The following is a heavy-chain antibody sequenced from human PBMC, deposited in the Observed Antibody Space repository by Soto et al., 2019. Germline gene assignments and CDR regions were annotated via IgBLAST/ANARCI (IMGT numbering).Heavy chain of an antibody. J-gene: IGHJ4*02. V-gene: IGHV3-74*01. CDR3: ARDSSPYYDFWSGFYTYFDY. Sequence: GGSLRLSCAVSGFTFSSHWMHWVRQTPGKGLMWVSRINSDGSTTNYADSVKGRFTISRDNAKKTLYLQMNSLRVDDTAVYYCARDSSPYYDFWSGFYTYFDYWGQGALVTVSS. CDR2: INSDGSTT. CDR1: GFTFSSHW. D-gene: IGHD3-3*01.